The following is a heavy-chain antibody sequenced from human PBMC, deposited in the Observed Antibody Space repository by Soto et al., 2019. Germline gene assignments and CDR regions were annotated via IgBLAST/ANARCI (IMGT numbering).Heavy chain of an antibody. J-gene: IGHJ5*02. CDR3: AREAAAGTNRFDP. V-gene: IGHV1-69*01. CDR2: VIPIFGTT. Sequence: QVQPVQSGAEVKKPGSSVKVSCKASGGTFSSFAIIWVRQAPGQGLEWMGGVIPIFGTTDYAQKFQGRVTIIADESTSTAYMELSSLRSEDTAVYYCAREAAAGTNRFDPWGQGTLVIVSS. CDR1: GGTFSSFA. D-gene: IGHD6-13*01.